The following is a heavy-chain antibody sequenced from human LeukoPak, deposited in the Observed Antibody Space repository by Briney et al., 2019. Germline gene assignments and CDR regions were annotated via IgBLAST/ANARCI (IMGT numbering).Heavy chain of an antibody. CDR3: AKRLGYCSDGSCYFPY. Sequence: GGSLRLSCAASGFTFSSSAMSWVRQAPGKGLEWVSAISNNGGYTYYADSVQGRFTISRDNSKSTLCLQMNSLRAEDTAVYYCAKRLGYCSDGSCYFPYWGQGTLVTVSS. V-gene: IGHV3-23*01. J-gene: IGHJ4*02. CDR2: ISNNGGYT. D-gene: IGHD2-15*01. CDR1: GFTFSSSA.